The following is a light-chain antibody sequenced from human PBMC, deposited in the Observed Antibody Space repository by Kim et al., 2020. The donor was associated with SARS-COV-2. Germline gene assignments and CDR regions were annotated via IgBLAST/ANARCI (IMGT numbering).Light chain of an antibody. J-gene: IGLJ3*02. CDR2: DVT. Sequence: GQSITISCPGTSNDIGGYNYVSWYQHHPGKAPKLIITDVTTRPSGVSNRFSGSKSGNTASLTISGLQTEDEADYYCCSFTSSSTLVFGGGTQLTVL. CDR3: CSFTSSSTLV. CDR1: SNDIGGYNY. V-gene: IGLV2-14*03.